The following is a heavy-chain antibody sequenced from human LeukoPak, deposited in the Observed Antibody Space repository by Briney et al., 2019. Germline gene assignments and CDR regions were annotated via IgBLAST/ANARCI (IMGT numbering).Heavy chain of an antibody. Sequence: GGSLRLSRAASGFTFSSYWMSWVRQAPGKGLEWVSAISGSGGSTYYADSVKGRFTISRDNSKNTLYLQMNSLRAEDTAVYYCAKDSHTTPYYDFWSGYYTSKDSGLFYGMDVWGQGTTVTVSS. D-gene: IGHD3-3*01. CDR3: AKDSHTTPYYDFWSGYYTSKDSGLFYGMDV. J-gene: IGHJ6*02. V-gene: IGHV3-23*01. CDR1: GFTFSSYW. CDR2: ISGSGGST.